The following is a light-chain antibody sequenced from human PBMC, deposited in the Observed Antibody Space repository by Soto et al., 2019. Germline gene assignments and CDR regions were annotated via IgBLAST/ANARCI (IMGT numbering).Light chain of an antibody. Sequence: QSVLTQPPSASGTPGQRVTISCSGSSSNIGSNTVYWYQQLPGTAPKLLIYRNNERPSAVPDRFSGSKSGTSASLASSGLRSEDEADYYCAAWDDSLSGVVFGGGTKLTVL. CDR2: RNN. J-gene: IGLJ2*01. CDR3: AAWDDSLSGVV. V-gene: IGLV1-47*01. CDR1: SSNIGSNT.